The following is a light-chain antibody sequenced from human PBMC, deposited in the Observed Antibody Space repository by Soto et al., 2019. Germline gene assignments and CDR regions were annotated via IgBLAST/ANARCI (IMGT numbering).Light chain of an antibody. CDR3: QQYSTSPIS. Sequence: EKVLTQLPGTLSFSPGERATLSARPSQVTSRYLSWYQQRPGQAPRLLIYGASSRATGIPDRFSGSGSGTDLTLTISMLEPEDFAVYYCQQYSTSPISFGQGTRLEIK. CDR2: GAS. J-gene: IGKJ5*01. V-gene: IGKV3-20*01. CDR1: QVTSRY.